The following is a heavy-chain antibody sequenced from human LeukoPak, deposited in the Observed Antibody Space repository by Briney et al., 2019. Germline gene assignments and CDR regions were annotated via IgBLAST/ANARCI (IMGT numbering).Heavy chain of an antibody. CDR1: GYTFTSYG. D-gene: IGHD6-6*01. CDR3: ARVPFSSSRMNWFDP. J-gene: IGHJ5*02. V-gene: IGHV1-18*01. Sequence: ASVKVSCKASGYTFTSYGISWVRQAPGQGLEWMGWISAYNGNTNYAQKLQGRVTMTTDTSTSTAYMELRSLRSDDTAVYYCARVPFSSSRMNWFDPWGQGTLVTVSS. CDR2: ISAYNGNT.